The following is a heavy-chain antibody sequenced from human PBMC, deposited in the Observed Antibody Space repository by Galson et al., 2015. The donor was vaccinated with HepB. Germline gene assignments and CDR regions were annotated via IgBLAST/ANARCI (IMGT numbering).Heavy chain of an antibody. D-gene: IGHD1-26*01. CDR3: ARVAVGANDWYFDL. CDR2: ISSSSSYI. J-gene: IGHJ2*01. V-gene: IGHV3-21*01. Sequence: SLRLSCAASGFTFSSYSMNWVRQAPGKGLEWVSSISSSSSYIYYADSVKGRFTISRDNAKNSLYLQMNSLRAEDTAVYYCARVAVGANDWYFDLWGRGTLVTVSS. CDR1: GFTFSSYS.